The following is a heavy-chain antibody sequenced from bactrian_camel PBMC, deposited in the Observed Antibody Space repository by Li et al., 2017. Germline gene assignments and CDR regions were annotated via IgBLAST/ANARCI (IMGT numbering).Heavy chain of an antibody. CDR1: GDTVGRYC. D-gene: IGHD3*01. J-gene: IGHJ7*01. Sequence: HVQLVESGGGSVQVGGSLTLSCVASGDTVGRYCMAWFRQGPQKQREGVAAIQPGTDTTVYADSVRGRFTISQDNSKNTLYLQMDSLKPEDTGMYYCAAVRCAYCYPNYAMDTWGKGTQVTVS. CDR2: IQPGTDTT. V-gene: IGHV3S45*01.